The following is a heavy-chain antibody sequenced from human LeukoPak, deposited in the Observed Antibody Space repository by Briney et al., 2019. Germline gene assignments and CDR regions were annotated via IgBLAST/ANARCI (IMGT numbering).Heavy chain of an antibody. J-gene: IGHJ4*02. CDR3: ARGDDFSGDH. CDR2: ISGSGGST. CDR1: GFTFSSYA. V-gene: IGHV3-23*01. Sequence: GGSLRLSCAASGFTFSSYAMSWVRQAPGKGLEWVSAISGSGGSTYYADSVKGRFTISRDITKNLLFLQMNALRVEDTAVYYCARGDDFSGDHWGQGTLVTVSS. D-gene: IGHD3-16*01.